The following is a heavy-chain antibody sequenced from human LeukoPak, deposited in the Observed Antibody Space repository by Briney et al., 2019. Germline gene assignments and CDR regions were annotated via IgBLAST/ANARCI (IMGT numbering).Heavy chain of an antibody. Sequence: KASETLSLTCTVSGGSVSSYYWSWIRQPPGKGLEWIGEINHSGSTNYNPSLKSRVTISVDTSKNQFSLKLSSVTAADTAVYYCARGGRQPFLRPIQRFLEWLSADDAFDIWGQGTMVTVSS. CDR2: INHSGST. CDR1: GGSVSSYY. CDR3: ARGGRQPFLRPIQRFLEWLSADDAFDI. J-gene: IGHJ3*02. V-gene: IGHV4-34*01. D-gene: IGHD3-3*01.